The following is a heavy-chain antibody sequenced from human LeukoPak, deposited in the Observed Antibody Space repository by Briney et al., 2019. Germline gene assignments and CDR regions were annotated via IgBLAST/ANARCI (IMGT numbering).Heavy chain of an antibody. CDR2: ISARGDGT. Sequence: GGSLRLSCAASGFSFSSYAMSWVRQAPGKGLEWDSSISARGDGTNYADSVKGRFTISRDNSKNTLYLQMNSLRAEDTAVYYCAREIVVVPAAFDYWGQGTLVTVSS. CDR3: AREIVVVPAAFDY. J-gene: IGHJ4*02. D-gene: IGHD2-2*01. CDR1: GFSFSSYA. V-gene: IGHV3-23*01.